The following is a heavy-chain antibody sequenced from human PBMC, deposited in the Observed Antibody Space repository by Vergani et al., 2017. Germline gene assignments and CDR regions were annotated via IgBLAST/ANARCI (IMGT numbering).Heavy chain of an antibody. V-gene: IGHV3-48*01. CDR3: WSYSYSVDY. Sequence: EVQLVESGGGLVQPGGSLRLSCAASGFTFSSYSMNWVCQAPGKGLEWVSYISSSSSTIYYADSVKGRFTISRDNAKTSLYLRMNSLRAEDTAVYYCWSYSYSVDYWGQGTLVTVSS. CDR1: GFTFSSYS. CDR2: ISSSSSTI. D-gene: IGHD2-21*02. J-gene: IGHJ4*02.